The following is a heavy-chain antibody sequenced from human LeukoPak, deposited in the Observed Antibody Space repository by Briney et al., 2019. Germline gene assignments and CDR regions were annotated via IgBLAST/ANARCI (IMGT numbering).Heavy chain of an antibody. CDR1: GGTFSSYA. J-gene: IGHJ6*03. D-gene: IGHD1-26*01. V-gene: IGHV1-69*06. Sequence: SVKVSCKASGGTFSSYAISWVRQAPGQGLEWMGGIIPIFGTANYAQKFQGRVTITADKSTSTAYMELSSLRSEDTAVYYCAALRSYSALSYYYYYYMDVWGKGTTVTVSS. CDR3: AALRSYSALSYYYYYYMDV. CDR2: IIPIFGTA.